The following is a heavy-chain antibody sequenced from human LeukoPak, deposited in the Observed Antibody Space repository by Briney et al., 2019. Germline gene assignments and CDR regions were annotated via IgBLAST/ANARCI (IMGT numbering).Heavy chain of an antibody. V-gene: IGHV1-2*02. CDR2: INPNSGAT. Sequence: ASVKVSCKVSGYTFIGYYTHWVRQAPGQGLEWMGRINPNSGATNYAQKFQGRVTMTRDRSISTAYMELSWLTSDDTAVYYCTRETGGSTLVTLPSDNWGQGTPVTVSS. CDR3: TRETGGSTLVTLPSDN. J-gene: IGHJ4*02. CDR1: GYTFIGYY. D-gene: IGHD4-23*01.